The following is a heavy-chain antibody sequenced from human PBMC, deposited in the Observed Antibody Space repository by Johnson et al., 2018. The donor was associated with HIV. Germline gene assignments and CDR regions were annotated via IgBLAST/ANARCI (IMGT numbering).Heavy chain of an antibody. V-gene: IGHV3-66*01. CDR1: GFIVSGYY. D-gene: IGHD5-24*01. CDR2: INSGGGT. CDR3: ARGCRDGYTCDAFDV. J-gene: IGHJ3*01. Sequence: VLLLESGGGLVQPGGSLRLSCAASGFIVSGYYMTWVRQGPGKGLEWVSVINSGGGTYSAGSVEGRSTISRDNSKNTLYLQMNSLSAEDTAVYFCARGCRDGYTCDAFDVWGQGTRVTVSS.